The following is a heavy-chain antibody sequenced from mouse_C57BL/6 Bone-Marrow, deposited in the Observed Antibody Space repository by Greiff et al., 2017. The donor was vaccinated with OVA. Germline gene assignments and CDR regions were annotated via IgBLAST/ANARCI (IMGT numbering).Heavy chain of an antibody. CDR1: GFNITDYY. J-gene: IGHJ4*01. CDR2: IDPENGDT. CDR3: TTEDGYPYYDAMDY. Sequence: VQLQQSGAELVRPGASVKLSCTASGFNITDYYMHWVKQRPEQGLEWIGWIDPENGDTEYASKFQGKATITADTSSNTAYLQLSSLTSEDTAAYYCTTEDGYPYYDAMDYWGQGTSVTVSS. V-gene: IGHV14-4*01. D-gene: IGHD2-3*01.